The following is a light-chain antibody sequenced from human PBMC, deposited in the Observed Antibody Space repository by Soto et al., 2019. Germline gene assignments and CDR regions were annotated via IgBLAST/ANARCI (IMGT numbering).Light chain of an antibody. CDR1: SSNIGGNN. J-gene: IGLJ2*01. CDR3: SAWDDSLNGPL. Sequence: QSVLTQPPSASGTPGQRVTISCSGGSSNIGGNNVNWYQQLPGAAPKLIIFSNSQRPSGVPDRFSGSKSGTSASLAIGGLQSEDEAEYYCSAWDDSLNGPLFGGGTKLTVL. CDR2: SNS. V-gene: IGLV1-44*01.